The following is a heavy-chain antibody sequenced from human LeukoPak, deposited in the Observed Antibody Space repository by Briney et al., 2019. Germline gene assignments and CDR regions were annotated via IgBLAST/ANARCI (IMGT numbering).Heavy chain of an antibody. CDR1: GGSISSNSYY. J-gene: IGHJ6*03. V-gene: IGHV4-39*07. D-gene: IGHD3-9*01. CDR2: IYYSGST. CDR3: ARGARDYDILTGYFPLAGCYMDV. Sequence: SETLSLTCTVSGGSISSNSYYWGWIRQPPGKGLEWIGSIYYSGSTYYNPSLKSRVTISVDTSKNQFSLKLSSVTAADTAVYYCARGARDYDILTGYFPLAGCYMDVWGKGTTVTVSS.